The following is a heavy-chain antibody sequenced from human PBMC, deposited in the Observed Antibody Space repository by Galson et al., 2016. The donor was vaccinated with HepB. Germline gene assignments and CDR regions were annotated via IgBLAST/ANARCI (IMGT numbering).Heavy chain of an antibody. D-gene: IGHD3-10*01. CDR2: IYPGDSDT. CDR1: GYSFTSYW. Sequence: QSGAEVKKPGESLKISCKGSGYSFTSYWIGWVRQMPGKGLEWMGIIYPGDSDTRYSPSFQGQVTISADKSISTAYLQWSSLKASDTAMYYCARHGRFGGGPYYYYGMDVWGQGTTVTVSS. CDR3: ARHGRFGGGPYYYYGMDV. J-gene: IGHJ6*02. V-gene: IGHV5-51*01.